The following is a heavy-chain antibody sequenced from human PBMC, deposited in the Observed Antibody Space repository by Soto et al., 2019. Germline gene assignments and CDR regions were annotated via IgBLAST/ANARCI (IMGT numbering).Heavy chain of an antibody. CDR1: GFTFSTYG. V-gene: IGHV3-30*18. D-gene: IGHD6-6*01. J-gene: IGHJ6*02. CDR2: ISHDGSDR. CDR3: AKVFSYSSSSFRYYYGLDV. Sequence: GGSLRLSCAVSGFTFSTYGMHWVRQAPGKGLDWVAVISHDGSDRNYADSVKGRFTISRDNSKNTLYLQMNSLRGEDTAVYYCAKVFSYSSSSFRYYYGLDVWGQGTTVTVSS.